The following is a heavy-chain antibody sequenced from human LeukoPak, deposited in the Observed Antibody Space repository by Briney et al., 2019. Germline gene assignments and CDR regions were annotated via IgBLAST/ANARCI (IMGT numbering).Heavy chain of an antibody. CDR2: ISGSGGST. CDR3: AKDVAVRSVLGFGELWDY. Sequence: GGSLRLSCAASGFTFSSYAMSWVRQAPGKGLEWVSAISGSGGSTYYADSVKGRFTISRDNSKNTLYLQMNSLRAEDTAVYYCAKDVAVRSVLGFGELWDYWGQGTLVTVSS. J-gene: IGHJ4*02. D-gene: IGHD3-10*01. V-gene: IGHV3-23*01. CDR1: GFTFSSYA.